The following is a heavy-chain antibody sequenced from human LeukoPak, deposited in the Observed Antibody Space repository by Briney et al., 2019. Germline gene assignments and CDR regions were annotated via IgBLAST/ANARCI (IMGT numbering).Heavy chain of an antibody. V-gene: IGHV3-48*01. Sequence: PGGSLRLSCAASGFTFSSYSMNWVRQAPGKGLEWVSYISSSSSTIYYADSVKGRFTISRDNAKNSLYLQMNSLRAEDTAVYYCASNRVGESWSRDYWGQGTLVTVSS. CDR1: GFTFSSYS. CDR3: ASNRVGESWSRDY. D-gene: IGHD3-10*01. J-gene: IGHJ4*02. CDR2: ISSSSSTI.